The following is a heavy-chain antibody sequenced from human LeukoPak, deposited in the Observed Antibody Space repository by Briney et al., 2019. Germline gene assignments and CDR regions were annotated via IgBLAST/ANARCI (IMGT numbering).Heavy chain of an antibody. CDR2: INHSGST. CDR3: ARGAVVQDY. J-gene: IGHJ4*02. D-gene: IGHD4-23*01. V-gene: IGHV4-34*01. Sequence: PSETLSLTCAVYGGSFSGYYWSWIRQPPGKGLEWIGEINHSGSTNYNPSLKSRVTISVDTSKNQFSLKLSSVTAADTAVYYCARGAVVQDYWGQGTLVTVSS. CDR1: GGSFSGYY.